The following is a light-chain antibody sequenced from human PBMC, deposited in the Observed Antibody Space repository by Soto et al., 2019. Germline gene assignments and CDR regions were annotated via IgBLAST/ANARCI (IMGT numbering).Light chain of an antibody. V-gene: IGKV1-39*01. CDR1: QSISSH. J-gene: IGKJ2*01. CDR2: ASY. Sequence: DIQITQSPSSLSASVGDRVTITCRASQSISSHLNWYQHKPRRPPRLLIFASYILEGGVPSRFSGSGSDTYFTLTIDSLQPEDVATYYCQHSYITPRYTFGQGTKVEI. CDR3: QHSYITPRYT.